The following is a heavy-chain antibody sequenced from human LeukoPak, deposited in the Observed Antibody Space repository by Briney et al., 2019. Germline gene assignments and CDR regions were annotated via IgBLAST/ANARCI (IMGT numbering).Heavy chain of an antibody. J-gene: IGHJ6*03. CDR3: ARALEQWLVYYYYYMDV. D-gene: IGHD6-19*01. Sequence: PGGSMRLSCAVSGFTFSSYAMHWVRQAPGKGLEWLSVISYDGSNKYFADSVKGRFTISRDNAKNSLYLQMNSLRAEDTAVYYCARALEQWLVYYYYYMDVWGKGTTVTVSS. V-gene: IGHV3-30*04. CDR1: GFTFSSYA. CDR2: ISYDGSNK.